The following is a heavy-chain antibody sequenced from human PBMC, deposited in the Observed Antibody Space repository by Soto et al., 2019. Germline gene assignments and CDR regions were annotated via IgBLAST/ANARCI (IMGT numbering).Heavy chain of an antibody. CDR2: ISSSSTI. D-gene: IGHD1-26*01. J-gene: IGHJ3*02. CDR3: ARDQLGSYLANDALEI. CDR1: GFTLSSYS. V-gene: IGHV3-48*02. Sequence: GGSLRLSCAASGFTLSSYSMNWVRQAPGKGLEWVSYISSSSTIYYADSVKGRFTISRDNAKNSLYLQMNSLRDEDTAVYYCARDQLGSYLANDALEICGQGTMVTVSS.